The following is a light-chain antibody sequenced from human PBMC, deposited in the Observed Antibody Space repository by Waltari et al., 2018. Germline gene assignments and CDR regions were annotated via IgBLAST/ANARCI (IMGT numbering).Light chain of an antibody. V-gene: IGKV1-39*01. J-gene: IGKJ1*01. CDR3: QQSFTTLWT. CDR1: QSISVY. Sequence: DIQLTQSPSTPSASVGDRVTISCRAGQSISVYLNWYQQKHGEAPKLLIHGATTLENGVHTRFSGSGSGTDFTLTISTLQPEDFATYYCQQSFTTLWTFGQGTEVEIK. CDR2: GAT.